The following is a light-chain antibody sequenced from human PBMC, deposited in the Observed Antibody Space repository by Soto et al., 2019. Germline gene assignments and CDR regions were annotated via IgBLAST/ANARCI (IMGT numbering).Light chain of an antibody. V-gene: IGKV3-20*01. CDR3: QQYGSSPWT. J-gene: IGKJ1*01. Sequence: TQTPATLSVPPVERASLSCRASQSVSSSYLAWYQQKPGQAPRLLIYGASSRATGIPDRFSGSGSGTDFTLTISRLEPEDCAVYYCQQYGSSPWTFAQGTKV. CDR1: QSVSSSY. CDR2: GAS.